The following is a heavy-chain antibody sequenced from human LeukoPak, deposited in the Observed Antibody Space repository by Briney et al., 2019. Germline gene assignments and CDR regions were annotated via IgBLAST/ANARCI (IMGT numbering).Heavy chain of an antibody. D-gene: IGHD6-19*01. CDR2: ISGSGGST. V-gene: IGHV3-23*01. CDR3: AKDHWQWLAYYYYGMDV. J-gene: IGHJ6*02. Sequence: GGSLRLSCAASGFTFSSYAMSWVRQAPGKGLEWVSAISGSGGSTYYADSVKGRFTISRDNSKNTLYLQMNSLRAEDTAVYYCAKDHWQWLAYYYYGMDVWGQGTTVTVSS. CDR1: GFTFSSYA.